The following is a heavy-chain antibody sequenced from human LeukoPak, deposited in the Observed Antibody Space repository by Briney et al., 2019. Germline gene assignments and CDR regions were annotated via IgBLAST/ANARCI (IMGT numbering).Heavy chain of an antibody. D-gene: IGHD2-21*02. CDR3: ATDRDNSDWQKRFDS. CDR1: ESTFSTNW. Sequence: GGSLRLSLEAPESTFSTNWLTWYRKAPGKGLGWVGNINQDASEINYVDSVRGRFTISRDNAKNSLHLQMNSLRAEDTAVYYCATDRDNSDWQKRFDSWGQGTLVTVSS. CDR2: INQDASEI. V-gene: IGHV3-7*01. J-gene: IGHJ4*02.